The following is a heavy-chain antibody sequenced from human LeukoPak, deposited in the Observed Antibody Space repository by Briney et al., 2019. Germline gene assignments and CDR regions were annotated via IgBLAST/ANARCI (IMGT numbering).Heavy chain of an antibody. CDR1: GGSISNYY. CDR3: ARRRRIEAAGRGDAFDI. CDR2: IYNSGNT. Sequence: SETLSLTCTVSGGSISNYYWTWIRQPPGKGLEWIGYIYNSGNTNYNPSLKSRVTLSLDTSRNQFSLKLISVTAADTAVYYCARRRRIEAAGRGDAFDIWGQGTMVTVSP. V-gene: IGHV4-59*08. J-gene: IGHJ3*02. D-gene: IGHD6-13*01.